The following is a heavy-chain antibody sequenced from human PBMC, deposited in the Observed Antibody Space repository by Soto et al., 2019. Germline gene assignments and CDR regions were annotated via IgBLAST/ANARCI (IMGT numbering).Heavy chain of an antibody. CDR1: GFTFSSYG. V-gene: IGHV3-30*18. D-gene: IGHD3-3*01. Sequence: GGSLRLSCAASGFTFSSYGVHWVRQAPGKGLEWVAVISYDGSNKYYADSVKGRFTISRDNSKNTLYLQMNSLRAEDTAVYYCAKEVYYDFWSGYFASRPEYYYGMDVWGQGTTVTVSS. CDR3: AKEVYYDFWSGYFASRPEYYYGMDV. CDR2: ISYDGSNK. J-gene: IGHJ6*02.